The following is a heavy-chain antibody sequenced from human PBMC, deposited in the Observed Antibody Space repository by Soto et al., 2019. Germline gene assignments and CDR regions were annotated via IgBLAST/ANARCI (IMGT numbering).Heavy chain of an antibody. CDR1: GFTFNSYS. CDR2: ISSSSSYI. V-gene: IGHV3-21*01. D-gene: IGHD4-4*01. CDR3: AREDYSNFDY. Sequence: LRLSCAASGFTFNSYSMNWVRQAPGKGLEWVSSISSSSSYIYSADSVKGRFTISRDNAKNSLYLQMNSLRAEDTAVYYCAREDYSNFDYWGQGTLVTVSS. J-gene: IGHJ4*02.